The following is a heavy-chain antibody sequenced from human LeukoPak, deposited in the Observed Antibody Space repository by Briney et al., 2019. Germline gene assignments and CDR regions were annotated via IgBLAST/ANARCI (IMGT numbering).Heavy chain of an antibody. V-gene: IGHV1-8*01. J-gene: IGHJ4*02. CDR1: GYTFTSYD. CDR3: ASNTWIQLWLTLGY. D-gene: IGHD5-18*01. Sequence: ASVKVSCKASGYTFTSYDINWVRQATGQGLEWMGWMNPNSGNTGYAQKLQGRVTMTRNTSISTAYMELSSLRSEDTAVYYCASNTWIQLWLTLGYWGQGTLVTVCS. CDR2: MNPNSGNT.